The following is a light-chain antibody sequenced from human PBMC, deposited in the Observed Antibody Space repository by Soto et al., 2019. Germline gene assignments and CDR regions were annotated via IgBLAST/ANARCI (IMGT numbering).Light chain of an antibody. Sequence: DIQMTQSPSSLSASVGDRVTITCRASQGISSFVAWYQQKPGKVPRLLISGASTLQSGVPSRFSGSGSGTDFTLTTTTLHPEDVAAYYCPKYSSVTTFGKETRLEIK. CDR1: QGISSF. CDR3: PKYSSVTT. V-gene: IGKV1-27*01. CDR2: GAS. J-gene: IGKJ5*01.